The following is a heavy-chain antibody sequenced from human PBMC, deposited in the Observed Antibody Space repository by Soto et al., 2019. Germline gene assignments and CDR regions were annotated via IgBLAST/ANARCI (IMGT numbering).Heavy chain of an antibody. J-gene: IGHJ1*01. CDR3: VEDRLY. CDR1: GFTFSSYA. CDR2: ISYDGSNK. Sequence: PGGSLRLSCAASGFTFSSYAMHWVRQAPGKGLEWVAVISYDGSNKYYADSVKGRFTISGDNSKNTLYLQMNSLRAEDTAVYYCVEDRLYWGQGTLVTVSS. V-gene: IGHV3-30-3*01.